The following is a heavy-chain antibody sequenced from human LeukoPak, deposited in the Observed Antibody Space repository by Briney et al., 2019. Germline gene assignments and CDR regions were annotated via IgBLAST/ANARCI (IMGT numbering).Heavy chain of an antibody. Sequence: GGSLRLSCTARGYTFGDYAMSWFRQAPGKGLEWVGFIRSKAYGGTTEYAASVKGRFTISRDDSKSIAYLQMNSLKTEDTAVYYCTRGDDFWSGYPVRYYFDYWGQGTLVTVSS. CDR3: TRGDDFWSGYPVRYYFDY. D-gene: IGHD3-3*01. J-gene: IGHJ4*02. CDR1: GYTFGDYA. V-gene: IGHV3-49*03. CDR2: IRSKAYGGTT.